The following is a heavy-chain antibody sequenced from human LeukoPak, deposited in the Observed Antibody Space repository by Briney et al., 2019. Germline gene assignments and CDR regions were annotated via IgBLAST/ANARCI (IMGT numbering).Heavy chain of an antibody. J-gene: IGHJ4*02. CDR2: ISYDGSNK. D-gene: IGHD2-15*01. V-gene: IGHV3-30*03. CDR1: GFTFSSYG. Sequence: GGSLRLSCAASGFTFSSYGMHWVRQAPGKGLEWVAVISYDGSNKYYADSVKGRFTISRDNSKNTLYLQMNSLRAEDTAVYYCTRDGGLPDYWGQGTLVTVSS. CDR3: TRDGGLPDY.